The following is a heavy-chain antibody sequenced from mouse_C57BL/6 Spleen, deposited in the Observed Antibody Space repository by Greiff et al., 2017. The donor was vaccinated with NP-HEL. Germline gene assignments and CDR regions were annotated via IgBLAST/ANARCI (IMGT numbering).Heavy chain of an antibody. CDR1: GYSITSGYY. CDR3: ARDQAAGAMDY. Sequence: DVHLVESGPGLVKPSQSLSLTCSVTGYSITSGYYWNWIRQFPGNKLEWMGYISYDGSNNYNPSLKNRISITRDTSKNQFFLKLNSVTTEDTATYYCARDQAAGAMDYWGQGTSVTVSS. V-gene: IGHV3-6*01. J-gene: IGHJ4*01. CDR2: ISYDGSN. D-gene: IGHD3-2*02.